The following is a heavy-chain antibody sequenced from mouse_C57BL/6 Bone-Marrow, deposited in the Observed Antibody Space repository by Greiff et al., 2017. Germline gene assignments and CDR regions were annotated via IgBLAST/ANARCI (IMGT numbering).Heavy chain of an antibody. V-gene: IGHV2-2*01. J-gene: IGHJ4*01. Sequence: VKLQESGPGLVQPSQSLSITCTVSGFSLTSYGVHWVRQSPGKGLEWLGVIWSGGSTDYNAAFISRLSISKDNAKSQVFFKMNSLQADDTAIYYCARERNGYYLPDAMDYWGQGTSVTVSS. D-gene: IGHD2-3*01. CDR2: IWSGGST. CDR1: GFSLTSYG. CDR3: ARERNGYYLPDAMDY.